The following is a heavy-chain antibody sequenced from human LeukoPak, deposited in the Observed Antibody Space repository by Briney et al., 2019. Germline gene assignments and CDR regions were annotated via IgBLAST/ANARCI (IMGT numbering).Heavy chain of an antibody. CDR3: ARFSDSSSWHFDY. CDR2: IYYSGST. D-gene: IGHD6-13*01. V-gene: IGHV4-30-4*01. Sequence: SQTLSLTCTVSGGSISSGDYYWSWIRQPPGEGLEWIGYIYYSGSTYYNPSLKSRVTISVDTSKNQFSLKLSSVIAADTAVYYCARFSDSSSWHFDYWGQGTLVTVSS. CDR1: GGSISSGDYY. J-gene: IGHJ4*02.